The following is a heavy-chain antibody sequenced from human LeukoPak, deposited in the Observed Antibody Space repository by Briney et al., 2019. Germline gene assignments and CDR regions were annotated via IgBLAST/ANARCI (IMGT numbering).Heavy chain of an antibody. J-gene: IGHJ6*03. Sequence: ASETLSLTCTVSGGSISSSSYYWGWIRQPPGKGLEWIGSIYYSGSTYYNPSLKSRVTISVDTSKNQFSLKLSSVTAADTAVYYCASDYDFFYYYMDVWGKGTTVTVSS. CDR1: GGSISSSSYY. CDR2: IYYSGST. CDR3: ASDYDFFYYYMDV. D-gene: IGHD3-3*01. V-gene: IGHV4-39*01.